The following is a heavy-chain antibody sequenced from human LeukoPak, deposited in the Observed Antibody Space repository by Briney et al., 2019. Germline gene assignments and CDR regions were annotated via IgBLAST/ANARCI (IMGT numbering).Heavy chain of an antibody. Sequence: SETLSLTCAVYGGSFSGYYWSWIRQPPGKGLEWIGEINHSGSTNYNPSLQSRVTISVDTSKNQFSLKLSSVTAADTAVYYCASLWPYQLSAFDIWGQGTMVTVSS. D-gene: IGHD2-2*01. V-gene: IGHV4-34*01. CDR1: GGSFSGYY. CDR3: ASLWPYQLSAFDI. J-gene: IGHJ3*02. CDR2: INHSGST.